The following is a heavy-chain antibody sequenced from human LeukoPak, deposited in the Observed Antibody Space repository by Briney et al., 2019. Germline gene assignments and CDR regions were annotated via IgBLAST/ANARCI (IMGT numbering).Heavy chain of an antibody. J-gene: IGHJ4*02. CDR1: GFTFNNYA. Sequence: PGGSLRLSCAASGFTFNNYAMSWVRQAPGKGLEWVSGFSGSGGSKYYADSVKGRFTISRDNSKNTLYLQMNSLRADDTAVYYCAKAGIVGATIFDYWGQGTLVTVSS. CDR3: AKAGIVGATIFDY. V-gene: IGHV3-23*01. CDR2: FSGSGGSK. D-gene: IGHD1-26*01.